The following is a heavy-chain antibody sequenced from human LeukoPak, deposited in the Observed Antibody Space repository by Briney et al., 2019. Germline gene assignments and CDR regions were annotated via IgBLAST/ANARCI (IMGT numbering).Heavy chain of an antibody. Sequence: GASVKVSCKVSGYTLTELSMHWVRQAPGKGLEWMGGFDPEDGETIYAQEFQGRVTMTEDTSTDTAYMEPSSLRSEDTAVYYCATSSAYYYDSSGYFHWGQGTLVIVSS. J-gene: IGHJ4*02. D-gene: IGHD3-22*01. V-gene: IGHV1-24*01. CDR2: FDPEDGET. CDR1: GYTLTELS. CDR3: ATSSAYYYDSSGYFH.